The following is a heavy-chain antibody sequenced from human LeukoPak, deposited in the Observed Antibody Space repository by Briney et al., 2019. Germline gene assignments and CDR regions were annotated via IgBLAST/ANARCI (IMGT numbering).Heavy chain of an antibody. D-gene: IGHD4-17*01. CDR2: IGGSSSSL. CDR3: AKEAGQDYGALDAFDV. V-gene: IGHV3-11*04. Sequence: SGGSLRLSCAASGFTFSDYYMSWIRQAPGKGLEWVSSIGGSSSSLYYAESVKGRFTISRDNARNSLYLQMNSLRAEDTAVYYCAKEAGQDYGALDAFDVWGQGTMVTVSS. CDR1: GFTFSDYY. J-gene: IGHJ3*01.